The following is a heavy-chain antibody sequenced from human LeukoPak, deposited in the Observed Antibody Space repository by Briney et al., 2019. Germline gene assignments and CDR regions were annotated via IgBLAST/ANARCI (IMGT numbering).Heavy chain of an antibody. D-gene: IGHD3-22*01. CDR3: ARRSKDSSGYYHFDY. CDR2: INHSGST. Sequence: PSETLSLTCAVYGGSFSGYFWSWIRQPPGKGLEWIGEINHSGSTNHNPSLKSRVTISVDTSKNQFSLKLSSVTAADTAVYYCARRSKDSSGYYHFDYWGQVTLVTVSS. V-gene: IGHV4-34*01. CDR1: GGSFSGYF. J-gene: IGHJ4*02.